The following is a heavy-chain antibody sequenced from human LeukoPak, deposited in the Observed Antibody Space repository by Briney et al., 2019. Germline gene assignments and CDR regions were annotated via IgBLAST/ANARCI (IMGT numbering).Heavy chain of an antibody. CDR1: GFTFSTYV. D-gene: IGHD5-12*01. Sequence: GGSLRLSCAASGFTFSTYVMSWVRQAPGKGLEWVSGISGSGDNTYYADSVKGRFTISRDNSKNTLYLQMNSLRAEDAAVYYCAKGSGYDTDFDYWGQGTLVSVSS. J-gene: IGHJ4*02. CDR2: ISGSGDNT. CDR3: AKGSGYDTDFDY. V-gene: IGHV3-23*01.